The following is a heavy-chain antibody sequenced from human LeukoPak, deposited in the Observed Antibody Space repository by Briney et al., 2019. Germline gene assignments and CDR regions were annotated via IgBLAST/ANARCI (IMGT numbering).Heavy chain of an antibody. CDR1: GGSISSYY. Sequence: PSETLSLTCTVSGGSISSYYWSWIRQPPGKGLEWIGYIYYSGSTNYNPSLKSRVTISVDTSKNQFSLKLSSVTAADTAVYYCARLLIVVVPAATAGAGAFDIWGQGTMVTVSS. D-gene: IGHD2-2*01. CDR3: ARLLIVVVPAATAGAGAFDI. V-gene: IGHV4-59*08. CDR2: IYYSGST. J-gene: IGHJ3*02.